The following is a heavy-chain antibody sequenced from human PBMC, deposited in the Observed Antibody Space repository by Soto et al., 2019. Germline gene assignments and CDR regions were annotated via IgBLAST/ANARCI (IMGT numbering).Heavy chain of an antibody. CDR3: ARPRISTYYYMDV. V-gene: IGHV3-48*01. J-gene: IGHJ6*03. CDR1: GFTFSSYS. D-gene: IGHD3-16*02. CDR2: ISSSSSTI. Sequence: PGGSLRLSCAASGFTFSSYSMNWVRQAPGKGLEWVSYISSSSSTIYYADSVKGRFTISRDNAKNSLYLQMNSLRSEDTAVYYCARPRISTYYYMDVWGKGTTVTVSS.